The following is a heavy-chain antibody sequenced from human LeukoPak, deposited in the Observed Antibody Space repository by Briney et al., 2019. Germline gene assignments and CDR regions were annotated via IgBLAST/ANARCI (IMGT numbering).Heavy chain of an antibody. Sequence: GGSLRLSCAASGFTFSSYGMHWVRQAPGKGLEWVAVIWYDGSNKYYADSVKGRFTISRDNSQNTLYLQMNSLRAEDTAAYYCARELVPRGYYADYYFDYWGQGTLVTVSS. J-gene: IGHJ4*02. CDR2: IWYDGSNK. CDR1: GFTFSSYG. CDR3: ARELVPRGYYADYYFDY. D-gene: IGHD1-26*01. V-gene: IGHV3-33*01.